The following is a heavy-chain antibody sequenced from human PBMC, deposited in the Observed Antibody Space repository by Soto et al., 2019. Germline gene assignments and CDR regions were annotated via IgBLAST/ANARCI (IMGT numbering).Heavy chain of an antibody. J-gene: IGHJ6*02. Sequence: GGSLRLSCAASGFTFSSYAMSWVRQAPGKGLEWVSAISGSGGSTYYADSVKGRFTISRDNSKNTLYLQMNSLRAEDTAVYYCAKDGAVAGTGVTWGGHYYYYGMDVWGQGTTVTVSS. CDR1: GFTFSSYA. V-gene: IGHV3-23*01. D-gene: IGHD6-19*01. CDR2: ISGSGGST. CDR3: AKDGAVAGTGVTWGGHYYYYGMDV.